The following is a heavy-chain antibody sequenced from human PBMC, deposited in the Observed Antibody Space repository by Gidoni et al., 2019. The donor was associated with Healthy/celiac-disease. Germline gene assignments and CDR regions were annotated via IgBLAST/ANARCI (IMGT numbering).Heavy chain of an antibody. J-gene: IGHJ3*02. V-gene: IGHV1-18*01. CDR2: ISAYNGNT. Sequence: QVQLVQSGAEVKKPGASVKVSCKASGYTFTSYGISWVRQAPGQGLEWMGWISAYNGNTNYAQKLQGRVTMTTDTSTSTAYMELRSLRSDDTAVYYCARDLAGFGGQKDVDTAMGYDAFDIWGQGTMVTVSS. D-gene: IGHD5-18*01. CDR1: GYTFTSYG. CDR3: ARDLAGFGGQKDVDTAMGYDAFDI.